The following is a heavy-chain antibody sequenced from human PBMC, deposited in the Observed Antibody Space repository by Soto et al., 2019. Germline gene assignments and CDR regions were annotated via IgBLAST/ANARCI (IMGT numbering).Heavy chain of an antibody. V-gene: IGHV4-61*01. CDR1: GGSVSSGSYY. D-gene: IGHD2-2*01. Sequence: SETLSLTCTVSGGSVSSGSYYWSWIRQPPGKGLEWIGYIYYSGSTNYNPSLKSRVTISVDTSKNQFSLKLSSVTAADTAVYYCAREGSHSPVPAAIAFDYWGQGTLVTVSS. CDR2: IYYSGST. J-gene: IGHJ4*02. CDR3: AREGSHSPVPAAIAFDY.